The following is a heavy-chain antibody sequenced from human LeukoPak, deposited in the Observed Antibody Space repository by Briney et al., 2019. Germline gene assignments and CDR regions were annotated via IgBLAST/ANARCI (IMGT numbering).Heavy chain of an antibody. CDR2: IRSKTYGGTT. Sequence: GGSLRLSCTASGFIFGDYAMSWVRQAPGKGLEWVGFIRSKTYGGTTEYAASVKGRFIISSDDSKSIAYLQMNSLKTEDTAVYYCTRDSGASGGSCYPWGQGTLVTVSS. D-gene: IGHD2-15*01. CDR3: TRDSGASGGSCYP. J-gene: IGHJ5*02. V-gene: IGHV3-49*04. CDR1: GFIFGDYA.